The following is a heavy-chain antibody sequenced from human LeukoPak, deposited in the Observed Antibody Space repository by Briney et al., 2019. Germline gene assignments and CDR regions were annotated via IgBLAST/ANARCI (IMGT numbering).Heavy chain of an antibody. CDR3: ARLYSSSPYYYYYYMDV. CDR2: IYTSGSG. V-gene: IGHV4-4*07. D-gene: IGHD6-13*01. Sequence: SETLSLTCTVSGASISIYYWSWIRQPAGKGLEWIGRIYTSGSGNYSPSLKSRVTISVDTSKNQFSLKLSSVTAADTAVYYCARLYSSSPYYYYYYMDVWGKGTTVTVSS. CDR1: GASISIYY. J-gene: IGHJ6*03.